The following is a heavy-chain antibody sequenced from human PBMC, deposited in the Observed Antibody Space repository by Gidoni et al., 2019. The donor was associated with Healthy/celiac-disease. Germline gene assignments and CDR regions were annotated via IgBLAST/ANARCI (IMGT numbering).Heavy chain of an antibody. CDR2: IWYDGSNK. CDR3: ASGIIGYCSSTSCYTVDY. D-gene: IGHD2-2*02. J-gene: IGHJ4*02. CDR1: GFTFSRYG. Sequence: QVHLVESGGGVVQPGRSLILSCSASGFTFSRYGMHWVRQDPGKGREWVAVIWYDGSNKYYADSVKGRLTISRDNSNNTLYLQMNSLRAEDTAVYYCASGIIGYCSSTSCYTVDYWGQGTLVTVSS. V-gene: IGHV3-33*01.